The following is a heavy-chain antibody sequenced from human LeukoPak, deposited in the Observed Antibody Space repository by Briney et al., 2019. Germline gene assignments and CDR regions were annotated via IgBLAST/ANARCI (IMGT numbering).Heavy chain of an antibody. J-gene: IGHJ4*02. V-gene: IGHV4-39*01. D-gene: IGHD2-15*01. CDR1: GGSISSSSYY. CDR3: ARTVEITPIDY. CDR2: IYYSGST. Sequence: SETLSLTCTVSGGSISSSSYYWGWIRQPPGKGLEWIGSIYYSGSTYYNPSLKSRVTISVDTSKNQFSLKLSSVTAADTAVYYCARTVEITPIDYWGQGTLVTVSS.